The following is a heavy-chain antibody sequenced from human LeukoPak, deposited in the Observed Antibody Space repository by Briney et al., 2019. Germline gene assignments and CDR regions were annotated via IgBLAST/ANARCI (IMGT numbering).Heavy chain of an antibody. V-gene: IGHV1-2*02. CDR3: ASLKNSYDSSGYLVTDAFDI. D-gene: IGHD3-22*01. CDR2: INPNSGGT. CDR1: GYTFTGYY. J-gene: IGHJ3*02. Sequence: ASVKVSCKASGYTFTGYYMHWVRQAPGQGLEWMGGINPNSGGTNYAQKFQGRVTMTRDTSISTAYMELSRLTSDDTAVYYCASLKNSYDSSGYLVTDAFDIWGQGTMVAVSS.